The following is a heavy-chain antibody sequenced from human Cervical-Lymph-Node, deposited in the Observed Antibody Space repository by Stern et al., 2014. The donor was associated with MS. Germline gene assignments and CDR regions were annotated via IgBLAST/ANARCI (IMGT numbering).Heavy chain of an antibody. CDR1: GFTFSHYA. CDR2: ISYDGGKT. J-gene: IGHJ4*02. Sequence: VQLVESGGGVVQPGRSVRLSCAASGFTFSHYAMHWVRQAPGKGLAWVADISYDGGKTDYADSVQGRFTISRDKSKNTLYLQMNSLTIEDTSLYVCVRAQIGWLRFPIFDSWGQGTLGTVAS. D-gene: IGHD5-12*01. V-gene: IGHV3-30*04. CDR3: VRAQIGWLRFPIFDS.